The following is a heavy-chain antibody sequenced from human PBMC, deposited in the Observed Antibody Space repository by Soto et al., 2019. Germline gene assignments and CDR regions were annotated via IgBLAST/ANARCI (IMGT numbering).Heavy chain of an antibody. CDR2: VFYTGST. Sequence: QVQLQESGPGLVKPSETLSRTCTVSGVSDRSFKANFWSWLRQSPGRGLEYIGYVFYTGSTEYNPSLKSRLTLSIAMSKSQLSLQLTSVTAADTDIYYFASTPNGYYGMDVWGQGTTVTVS. CDR3: ASTPNGYYGMDV. CDR1: GVSDRSFKANF. V-gene: IGHV4-61*01. D-gene: IGHD2-8*01. J-gene: IGHJ6*02.